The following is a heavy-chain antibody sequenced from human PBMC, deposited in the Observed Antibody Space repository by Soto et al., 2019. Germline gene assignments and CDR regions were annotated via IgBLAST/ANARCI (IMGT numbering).Heavy chain of an antibody. Sequence: QVQLVQAGAEVKKPGSSVKVSCKASGGTFSSYAISWVRQAPGQGLEWMGGIIPIFGTAKSAQKFQGRVTFTADESTSTAYMELSSLRSEDTAVYYCAREVGELNYYYYCMDVCGQGTTVTVSS. V-gene: IGHV1-69*01. CDR3: AREVGELNYYYYCMDV. CDR1: GGTFSSYA. CDR2: IIPIFGTA. D-gene: IGHD3-10*01. J-gene: IGHJ6*02.